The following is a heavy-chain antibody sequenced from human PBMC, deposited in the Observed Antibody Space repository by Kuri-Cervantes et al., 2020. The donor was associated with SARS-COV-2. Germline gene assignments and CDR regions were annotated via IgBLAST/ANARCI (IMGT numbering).Heavy chain of an antibody. Sequence: GESLKISCAASGFTFSSYSMNWVRQAPGKGLEWVSSISSSSSYIFYADSVKGRFTISRGDTKNSLYLQMNSLRAEDTAVYYCAKDLTIAVAGFNWYFDLWGRGTLVTVSS. V-gene: IGHV3-21*04. CDR3: AKDLTIAVAGFNWYFDL. CDR2: ISSSSSYI. J-gene: IGHJ2*01. CDR1: GFTFSSYS. D-gene: IGHD6-19*01.